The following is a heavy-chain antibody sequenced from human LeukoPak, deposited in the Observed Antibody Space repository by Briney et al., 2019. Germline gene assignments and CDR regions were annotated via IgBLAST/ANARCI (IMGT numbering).Heavy chain of an antibody. CDR3: ARVQVSDDNWGFFDY. Sequence: ASVKVSCKASGYTFPANYMHWVRQAPGQGLEWMGWINPNGGGSNCAQKFQGRVTMTRETSISTAYMELSRLSSDDTAVYYCARVQVSDDNWGFFDYWGQGTLVTVSS. D-gene: IGHD1-1*01. CDR2: INPNGGGS. V-gene: IGHV1-2*02. CDR1: GYTFPANY. J-gene: IGHJ4*02.